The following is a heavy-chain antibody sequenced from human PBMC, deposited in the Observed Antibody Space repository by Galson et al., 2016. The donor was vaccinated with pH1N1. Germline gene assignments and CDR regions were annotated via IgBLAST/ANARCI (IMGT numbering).Heavy chain of an antibody. CDR2: TYYRSKWYN. D-gene: IGHD3-10*01. V-gene: IGHV6-1*01. CDR1: GDSVSSNNAA. Sequence: CAISGDSVSSNNAAWNWIRQSPSRGLEWLGRTYYRSKWYNDYALSVKSRITINPDTSKNQFSLEMNSVTPDDTAVYYCAREDVFIVRGVHWFYYYGMDVWGQGTTVTVSS. J-gene: IGHJ6*02. CDR3: AREDVFIVRGVHWFYYYGMDV.